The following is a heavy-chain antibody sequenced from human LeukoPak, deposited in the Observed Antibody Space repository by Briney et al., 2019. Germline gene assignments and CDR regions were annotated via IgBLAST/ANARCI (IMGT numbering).Heavy chain of an antibody. D-gene: IGHD3-10*01. Sequence: GRSLRPSCAAAGFILSSYEMNWVRQAPRKGLGWVSYISSSGSTIYYADSVKDRFTISRDNAKNSLYLQKNSLRAEDTAVYYCARGPGSGSYYPPGYYYGMDVWGKGTTVTVSS. CDR3: ARGPGSGSYYPPGYYYGMDV. J-gene: IGHJ6*04. V-gene: IGHV3-48*03. CDR1: GFILSSYE. CDR2: ISSSGSTI.